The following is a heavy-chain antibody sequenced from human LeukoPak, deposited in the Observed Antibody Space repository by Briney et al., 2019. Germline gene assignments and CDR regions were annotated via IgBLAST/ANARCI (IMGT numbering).Heavy chain of an antibody. CDR1: GFTFSNYW. J-gene: IGHJ5*02. D-gene: IGHD5-12*01. Sequence: GGSLRLSCAASGFTFSNYWMHWVRQAPGKGLVWVSRINTDGSSTDYADSVKGRFTISRDNAKNTLYLQMNSPRAEDTAVHYCARDLDGYRSGNGAWGQGTLVTVSS. CDR2: INTDGSST. CDR3: ARDLDGYRSGNGA. V-gene: IGHV3-74*01.